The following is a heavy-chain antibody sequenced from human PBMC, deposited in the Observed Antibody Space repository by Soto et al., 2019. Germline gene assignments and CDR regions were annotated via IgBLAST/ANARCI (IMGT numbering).Heavy chain of an antibody. V-gene: IGHV4-34*01. CDR2: INHSGST. D-gene: IGHD3-3*01. CDR3: ARVGVTIFGVVRGRFDP. J-gene: IGHJ5*02. CDR1: GGSFSGYY. Sequence: SETLSLTCAVYGGSFSGYYWSWIRQPPGKGLEWIGEINHSGSTNYNPSLKSRVTISVDTSKNQFSLKLSSVTAADTAVYYCARVGVTIFGVVRGRFDPWGQGTLVTVSS.